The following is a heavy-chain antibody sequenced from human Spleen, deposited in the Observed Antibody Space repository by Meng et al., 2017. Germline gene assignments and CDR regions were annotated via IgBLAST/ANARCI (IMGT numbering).Heavy chain of an antibody. J-gene: IGHJ4*01. CDR2: LSGSGDSP. Sequence: GGSLRLSCVVSGFTLRLYAMSWVRQAPGKGLEWVSGLSGSGDSPHYADSVKGRFIISRDNSNHTVYLQMNSLRVDDTAKYYCAKFRMGFWNGFLDNWGHGTLVTVSS. D-gene: IGHD3-3*01. CDR3: AKFRMGFWNGFLDN. CDR1: GFTLRLYA. V-gene: IGHV3-23*01.